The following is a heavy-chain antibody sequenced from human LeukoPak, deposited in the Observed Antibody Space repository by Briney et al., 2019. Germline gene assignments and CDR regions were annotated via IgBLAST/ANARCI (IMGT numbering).Heavy chain of an antibody. J-gene: IGHJ4*02. Sequence: GGSLRPSCTTSGFTFRDYAMSWVRQAPGRGLEWVGFIRSNTYGGTTEYAASVKGRFTISRDDSKRIAYLQMNNLETEDTAVYHCIRGGGNYSPFHYWGQGTLVTVSS. CDR2: IRSNTYGGTT. CDR1: GFTFRDYA. CDR3: IRGGGNYSPFHY. D-gene: IGHD1-26*01. V-gene: IGHV3-49*04.